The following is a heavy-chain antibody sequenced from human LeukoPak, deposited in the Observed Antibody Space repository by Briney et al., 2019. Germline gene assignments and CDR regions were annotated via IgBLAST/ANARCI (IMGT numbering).Heavy chain of an antibody. J-gene: IGHJ3*02. Sequence: GGSLRLSCXASGFTFSGSAMHWDRQASGKGLEWVGRIRSKANSYATAYAASVKGRITISRDDSKNTAYLQMNSLKTEDTAVYYCTRREGFDIWGQGTMVTVSS. D-gene: IGHD1-26*01. CDR2: IRSKANSYAT. V-gene: IGHV3-73*01. CDR1: GFTFSGSA. CDR3: TRREGFDI.